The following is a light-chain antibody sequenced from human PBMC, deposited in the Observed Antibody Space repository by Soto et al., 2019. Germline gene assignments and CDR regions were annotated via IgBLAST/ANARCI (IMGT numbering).Light chain of an antibody. V-gene: IGKV3D-15*01. J-gene: IGKJ1*01. CDR1: ESVSIS. Sequence: EIVMTQSPATLSVSPGEGATLSCRASESVSISLAWYQHKPGQPPRLLIHGASTRASGIPPRFSGSGSGTEFTLTISSLQSEDSAVYFCQQYHVWPKWTFGPVTKVDIK. CDR2: GAS. CDR3: QQYHVWPKWT.